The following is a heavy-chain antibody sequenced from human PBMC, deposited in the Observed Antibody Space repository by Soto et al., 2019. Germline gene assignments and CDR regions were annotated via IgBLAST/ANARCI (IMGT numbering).Heavy chain of an antibody. CDR2: INPSGGST. CDR3: ARSRGDYFDY. CDR1: GYTFTSYY. V-gene: IGHV1-46*01. D-gene: IGHD4-17*01. Sequence: QVQLVQSGAEVKKPGASVKVSCKASGYTFTSYYMHWVRQAPGQGLEWMGIINPSGGSTTYAQKFQGRVTVAGDTSKSTVYMELRSLRSADTAVYYCARSRGDYFDYWGQGTLVTVAS. J-gene: IGHJ4*02.